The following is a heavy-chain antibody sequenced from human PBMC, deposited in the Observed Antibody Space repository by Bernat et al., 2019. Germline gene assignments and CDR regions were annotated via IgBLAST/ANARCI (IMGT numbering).Heavy chain of an antibody. CDR2: INSDGIST. CDR3: ASASNYYDSSGYYSRGNWYFDL. CDR1: GFTFSSYW. J-gene: IGHJ2*01. V-gene: IGHV3-74*01. Sequence: EVQLVESGGGLVQPGGSLRLSCAASGFTFSSYWMHWVRQAPGKGLVWVSRINSDGISTSYADSVKGRFTISRDNAKNTLYLKMNSLRAEETAVYYCASASNYYDSSGYYSRGNWYFDLWGRGTLVTVSS. D-gene: IGHD3-22*01.